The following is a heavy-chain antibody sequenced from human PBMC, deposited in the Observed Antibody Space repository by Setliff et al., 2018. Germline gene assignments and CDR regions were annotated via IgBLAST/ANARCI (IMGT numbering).Heavy chain of an antibody. CDR2: IYTTGAT. CDR1: GVSMTNYY. CDR3: ARGRGVGATINWFDP. J-gene: IGHJ5*02. D-gene: IGHD1-26*01. Sequence: SETLSLTCTFSGVSMTNYYWSWIRRPPEKGLEWIGYIYTTGATKYNPSLKSRVTISIDTSKNQFSLKMRSVTAADTAIYYCARGRGVGATINWFDPWGQGTLVTV. V-gene: IGHV4-4*08.